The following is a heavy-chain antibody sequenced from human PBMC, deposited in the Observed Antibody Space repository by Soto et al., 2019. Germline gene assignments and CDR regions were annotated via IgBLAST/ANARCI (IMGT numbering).Heavy chain of an antibody. D-gene: IGHD7-27*01. CDR3: ARGWGRIFDY. V-gene: IGHV4-34*01. J-gene: IGHJ4*02. Sequence: PSETLSLTCAVYGGSFSGFYWSWIRQPPGKGLEWIGEISHSGSTNYNPSNKSRVTISVDTSKNQFSLKLSSVTAADTAVYYCARGWGRIFDYWGQGTLVTVS. CDR2: ISHSGST. CDR1: GGSFSGFY.